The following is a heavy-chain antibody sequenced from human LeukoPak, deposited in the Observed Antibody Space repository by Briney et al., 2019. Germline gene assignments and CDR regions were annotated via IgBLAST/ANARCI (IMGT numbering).Heavy chain of an antibody. CDR2: ISNSGGST. J-gene: IGHJ4*02. Sequence: GGSLRLSCAASGFTFSSYAMSWVRQAPGKGLEWVSVISNSGGSTFYADSVKGRYTISRDNSKNTLYLQMNSLRAEDTAVYYCAKRASGSGTSLYYFDYWGQGTLVTVSS. D-gene: IGHD3-10*01. V-gene: IGHV3-23*01. CDR1: GFTFSSYA. CDR3: AKRASGSGTSLYYFDY.